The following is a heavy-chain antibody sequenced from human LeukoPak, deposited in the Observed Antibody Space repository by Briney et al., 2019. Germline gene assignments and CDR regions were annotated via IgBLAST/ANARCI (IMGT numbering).Heavy chain of an antibody. Sequence: GGSLRLSCAVSGFAVSNNYMSWVRQARGKGREWVSVIYSEGTTYYGDAVEGRFTISRDDSKNTLYLQMNSLRAEDTAVYYCARPTTRYYMDVWGKGTTVTVSS. D-gene: IGHD5-12*01. J-gene: IGHJ6*03. CDR2: IYSEGTT. CDR3: ARPTTRYYMDV. V-gene: IGHV3-53*01. CDR1: GFAVSNNY.